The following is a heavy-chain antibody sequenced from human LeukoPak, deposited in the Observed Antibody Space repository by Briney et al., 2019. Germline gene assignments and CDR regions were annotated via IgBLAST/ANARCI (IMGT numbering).Heavy chain of an antibody. CDR2: ISGSGGST. CDR3: AREGSYYSNYYFDY. Sequence: QPGGSLRLSCAASGFTFSSYAMSWVRQAPGKGLEWVSAISGSGGSTYYADSVKGRFTISRDNAKDSLYLQMNSLRAEDTAVYYCAREGSYYSNYYFDYWGQGTLVTVSS. J-gene: IGHJ4*02. D-gene: IGHD3-10*01. V-gene: IGHV3-23*01. CDR1: GFTFSSYA.